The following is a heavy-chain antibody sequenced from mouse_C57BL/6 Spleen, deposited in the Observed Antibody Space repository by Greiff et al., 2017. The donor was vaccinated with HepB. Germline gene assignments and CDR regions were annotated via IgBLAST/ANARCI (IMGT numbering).Heavy chain of an antibody. D-gene: IGHD1-1*01. Sequence: QVQLQQPGAELVKPGASVKLSCKASGYTFTSYWMHWVKQRPGQGLEWIGMIHPNSGSTNYNEKFKSKATLTVDKSSSTAYMQLSSLPSEDSAVYYCAGRTVEAMDYWGQRTSVTVSS. V-gene: IGHV1-64*01. CDR2: IHPNSGST. CDR1: GYTFTSYW. CDR3: AGRTVEAMDY. J-gene: IGHJ4*01.